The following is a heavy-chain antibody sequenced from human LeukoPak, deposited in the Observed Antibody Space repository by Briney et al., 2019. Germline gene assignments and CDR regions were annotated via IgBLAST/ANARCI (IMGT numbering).Heavy chain of an antibody. J-gene: IGHJ6*02. D-gene: IGHD2-21*02. Sequence: GGSLRLSCAASGFSFSSYAMNWVRQAPGKGLEWVSAISDSGATTYYADSVKGRFTISRDNSRNTVSLQMNSLRAEDTALYYCAKGGGAWYFYYGLDAWGQGTTVTVSS. CDR1: GFSFSSYA. CDR2: ISDSGATT. V-gene: IGHV3-23*01. CDR3: AKGGGAWYFYYGLDA.